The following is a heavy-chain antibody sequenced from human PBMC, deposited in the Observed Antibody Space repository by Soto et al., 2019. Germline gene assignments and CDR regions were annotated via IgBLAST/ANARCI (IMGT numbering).Heavy chain of an antibody. CDR3: ARDVTSGVNYYYGMDV. Sequence: QVQLVESGGGVVQPGRSLRLSCAASGFTFSSYAIHWVRQAPGKGLEWVAVISYDGSNKYYADSVKGRFTISRDNSKNTLYLQMNSLRAEDTAVYYCARDVTSGVNYYYGMDVWGQGTTVTVSS. CDR1: GFTFSSYA. D-gene: IGHD4-4*01. CDR2: ISYDGSNK. J-gene: IGHJ6*02. V-gene: IGHV3-30-3*01.